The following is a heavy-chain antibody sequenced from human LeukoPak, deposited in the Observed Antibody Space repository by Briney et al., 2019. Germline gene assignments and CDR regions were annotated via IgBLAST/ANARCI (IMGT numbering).Heavy chain of an antibody. Sequence: GGSLRLSCAASGFTFSDYNMNWVRQAPGKGLEWVAYITISTGIIYYADSVKGRFTISRDNAKNSLYLQMNSLRAEDTAVYYCAKVLEWELLLAAFDIWGQGPMVIVSS. J-gene: IGHJ3*02. V-gene: IGHV3-48*01. D-gene: IGHD1-26*01. CDR2: ITISTGII. CDR3: AKVLEWELLLAAFDI. CDR1: GFTFSDYN.